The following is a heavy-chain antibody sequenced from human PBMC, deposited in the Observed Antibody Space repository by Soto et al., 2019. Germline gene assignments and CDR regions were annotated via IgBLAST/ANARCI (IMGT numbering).Heavy chain of an antibody. J-gene: IGHJ6*02. CDR3: ARSSVRFSGVSYYYYGMDV. CDR2: IYYSGST. Sequence: ASETLSLTCTVSGGSISSGGYYWSWIRQHPGKGLEWIGYIYYSGSTYYNPSLKSRVTISVDTSKNQFSLKLSSVTAADTAVYYCARSSVRFSGVSYYYYGMDVWGQGTTVTVSS. CDR1: GGSISSGGYY. V-gene: IGHV4-31*03. D-gene: IGHD3-3*01.